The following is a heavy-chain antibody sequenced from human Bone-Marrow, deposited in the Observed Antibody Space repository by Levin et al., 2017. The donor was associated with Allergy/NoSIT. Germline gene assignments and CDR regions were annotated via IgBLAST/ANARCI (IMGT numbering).Heavy chain of an antibody. J-gene: IGHJ4*02. CDR3: VKDRKSTPRAPFDY. CDR1: GFTFSSSA. Sequence: GGSLRLSCSASGFTFSSSAIHWVRQAPGKGLEYVSGISSNGVSTYYADPVKDRFTTSRDNSKNTLYLQMSSLRTEDTAVYYCVKDRKSTPRAPFDYWGQGTLVTVSS. V-gene: IGHV3-64D*06. CDR2: ISSNGVST.